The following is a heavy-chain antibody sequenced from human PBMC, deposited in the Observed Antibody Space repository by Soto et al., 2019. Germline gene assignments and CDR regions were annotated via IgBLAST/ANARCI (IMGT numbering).Heavy chain of an antibody. V-gene: IGHV1-18*01. Sequence: ASVKVSCKASGYTFTSYGISWVRQAPGQGLEWMGWISAYNGNTNYAQKLQGRVTMTTDTSTSTAYMELRSLRSDDTAVYYCARWVVVVPAAKPGPELRIGYYYGMDVWGQGTTVTVSS. CDR3: ARWVVVVPAAKPGPELRIGYYYGMDV. CDR2: ISAYNGNT. D-gene: IGHD2-2*02. CDR1: GYTFTSYG. J-gene: IGHJ6*02.